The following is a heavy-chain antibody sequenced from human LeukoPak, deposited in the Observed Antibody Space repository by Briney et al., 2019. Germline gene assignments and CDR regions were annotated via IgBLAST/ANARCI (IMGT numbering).Heavy chain of an antibody. CDR1: GGSFSGYY. J-gene: IGHJ4*02. Sequence: PSETLSLTCAVYGGSFSGYYWSWIRQPPGKGLEWIGEINHSGSTNYNPSLKSRVTMSVDTSKNQFSLKLSSVTAADTAVYYCARDIRYFDWLPPYYFDYWGQGTLVTVSS. V-gene: IGHV4-34*01. D-gene: IGHD3-9*01. CDR2: INHSGST. CDR3: ARDIRYFDWLPPYYFDY.